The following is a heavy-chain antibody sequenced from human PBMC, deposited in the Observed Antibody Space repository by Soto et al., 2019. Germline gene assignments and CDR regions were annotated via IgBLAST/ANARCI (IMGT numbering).Heavy chain of an antibody. CDR2: SGGGGGTT. V-gene: IGHV3-23*01. CDR3: ARDWTGSTCPCLDV. CDR1: GFTFSHYA. D-gene: IGHD2-8*02. Sequence: EVQLWESGGGLVQPGGSLRLSCAASGFTFSHYALTWVRQSPGKGLEWVSTSGGGGGTTYYADSVKGRFTISRDNSKNPLSLQMSSLRVEDTAIYYCARDWTGSTCPCLDVWGRGTTVSVSS. J-gene: IGHJ6*02.